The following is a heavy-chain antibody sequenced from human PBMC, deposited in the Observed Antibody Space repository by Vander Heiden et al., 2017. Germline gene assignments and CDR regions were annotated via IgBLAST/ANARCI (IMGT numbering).Heavy chain of an antibody. V-gene: IGHV3-21*01. CDR1: GFTFSSYS. CDR2: ISSSSSYI. J-gene: IGHJ4*01. CDR3: AIDEGYSYGTFDFDY. D-gene: IGHD5-18*01. Sequence: EVQLVESGGGLVKPGGSLRLSCAASGFTFSSYSMNWVRQAPGKGLEWVSSISSSSSYIYYADSVKGRFTISRDNAKNSLYMQMNSLRAEDTAVYYCAIDEGYSYGTFDFDYWGHGTLVTVSS.